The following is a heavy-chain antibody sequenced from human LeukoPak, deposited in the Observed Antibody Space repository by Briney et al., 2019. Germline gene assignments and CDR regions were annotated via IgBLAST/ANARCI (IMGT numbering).Heavy chain of an antibody. CDR3: ARTDETAPAEDFQH. CDR1: GFSVSSNY. D-gene: IGHD2-21*02. J-gene: IGHJ1*01. CDR2: IYSGGST. Sequence: GSLRLSCAASGFSVSSNYMSWVRQAPRKGLEWVSVIYSGGSTYYADSMKGRFTISRDNSKNTLYLQMKSLRAEDTAVYYCARTDETAPAEDFQHWGQGTLVTVSS. V-gene: IGHV3-53*01.